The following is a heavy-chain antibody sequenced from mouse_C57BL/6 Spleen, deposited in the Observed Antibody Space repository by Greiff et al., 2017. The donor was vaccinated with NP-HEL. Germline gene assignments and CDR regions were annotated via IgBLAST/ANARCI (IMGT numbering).Heavy chain of an antibody. CDR3: ARRRGIYDGVYFDY. V-gene: IGHV1-55*01. D-gene: IGHD2-3*01. Sequence: QVQLKQPGAELVKPGASVKMSCKASGYTFTSYWITWVKQRPGQGLERIGDIYPGSGSTNYNEKFKSKATLTVDTSSSTAYMQLSSLTSEDSAVYYCARRRGIYDGVYFDYWGQGTTLTVSS. J-gene: IGHJ2*01. CDR2: IYPGSGST. CDR1: GYTFTSYW.